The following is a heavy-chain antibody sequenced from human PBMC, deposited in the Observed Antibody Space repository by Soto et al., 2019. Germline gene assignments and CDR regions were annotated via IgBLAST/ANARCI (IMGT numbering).Heavy chain of an antibody. D-gene: IGHD4-4*01. J-gene: IGHJ5*02. CDR1: GGSFSGYY. V-gene: IGHV4-34*01. Sequence: SETLSLTCAVYGGSFSGYYWSWIRQPPGKGLEWIGEINHSGSTNYNPSLKSRVTISVDTSKNQFSLKLSSVTAADTAVYYCAREYSLRGWFDPWGQGTLVTVSS. CDR3: AREYSLRGWFDP. CDR2: INHSGST.